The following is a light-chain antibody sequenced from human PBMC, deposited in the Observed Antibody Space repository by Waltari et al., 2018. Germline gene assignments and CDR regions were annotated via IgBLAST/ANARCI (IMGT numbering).Light chain of an antibody. CDR3: NSYAGSSSWV. Sequence: QSALTQHAPVSGSPGQSITISCTGTSSDVGFYNYVSWYQKHPVKAPKLMIYDVSERPSGVSNRFSGSKSGNTAALTISGLQAEDEADYYCNSYAGSSSWVFGGGTKLTVL. CDR1: SSDVGFYNY. J-gene: IGLJ3*02. CDR2: DVS. V-gene: IGLV2-14*01.